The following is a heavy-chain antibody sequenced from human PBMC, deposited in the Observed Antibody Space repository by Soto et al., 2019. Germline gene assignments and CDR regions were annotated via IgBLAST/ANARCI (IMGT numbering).Heavy chain of an antibody. CDR1: GFTFSSYS. Sequence: EVQLVESGGGLVQPGGSLRLSCAASGFTFSSYSMNWVRQAPGKGLEWVSYISSSSNTIYYADSVKGRFTISRDNAKNSLYLQMNSLRAEDTAVYHCVRENPTRGGGAFDIWGQGTMVTVSS. V-gene: IGHV3-48*01. CDR3: VRENPTRGGGAFDI. J-gene: IGHJ3*02. D-gene: IGHD3-16*01. CDR2: ISSSSNTI.